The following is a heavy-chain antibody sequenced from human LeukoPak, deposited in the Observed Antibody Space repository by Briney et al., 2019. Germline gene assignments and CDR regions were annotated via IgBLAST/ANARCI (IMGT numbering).Heavy chain of an antibody. CDR1: GYTFTSYG. CDR3: ARDVPNKLRFLWFDP. V-gene: IGHV1-18*01. CDR2: ISAYNGNT. J-gene: IGHJ5*02. Sequence: ASVKVSCKASGYTFTSYGISWVRQAPGQGLEWMGWISAYNGNTNYAQKLQGRVTMTTDTSTSTAYMELRSLRSDDTAVYYCARDVPNKLRFLWFDPWGQGTLVTVSS. D-gene: IGHD3-3*01.